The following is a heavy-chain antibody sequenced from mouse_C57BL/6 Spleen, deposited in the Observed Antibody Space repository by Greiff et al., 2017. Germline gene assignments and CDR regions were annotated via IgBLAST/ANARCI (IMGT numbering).Heavy chain of an antibody. V-gene: IGHV8-12*01. CDR1: GFSLSTSGMG. D-gene: IGHD1-1*01. J-gene: IGHJ4*01. Sequence: QVTLKVCGPGILQSSHTLSLTCSSSGFSLSTSGMGVSWLRQPSGKGLEWLVHIYWDDDKRYNPSLKIQLTISKDTSRNQVLLKITSVDTADTATYYDAGREEYACSSSCALDYWGQGTSVTVST. CDR3: AGREEYACSSSCALDY. CDR2: IYWDDDK.